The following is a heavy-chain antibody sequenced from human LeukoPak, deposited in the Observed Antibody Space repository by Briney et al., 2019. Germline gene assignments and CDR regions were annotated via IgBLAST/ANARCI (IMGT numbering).Heavy chain of an antibody. V-gene: IGHV1-69*13. Sequence: SVKVSCKASGGTFSSYAISWVRQAPGQGLGWMGGIIPIFGTANYAQKFQGRVTITADESTSTAYMELSSLRSEDTAVYYCAIWGDTAMVPPSDAFDIWGQGTMVTVSS. CDR2: IIPIFGTA. D-gene: IGHD5-18*01. J-gene: IGHJ3*02. CDR3: AIWGDTAMVPPSDAFDI. CDR1: GGTFSSYA.